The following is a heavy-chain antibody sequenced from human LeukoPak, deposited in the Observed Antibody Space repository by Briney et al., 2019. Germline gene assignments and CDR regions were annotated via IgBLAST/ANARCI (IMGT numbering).Heavy chain of an antibody. CDR3: ARVAFYYGSGSLIDY. V-gene: IGHV3-11*01. J-gene: IGHJ4*02. D-gene: IGHD3-10*01. CDR1: GFTFSDYY. Sequence: GGSLRLSCAASGFTFSDYYMSWIRQVPGKGLEWVSYISSSGSTIYYADSVKGRFTISRDNAKNSLYLQMNSLRAEDTAVYYCARVAFYYGSGSLIDYWGQGTLVTVSS. CDR2: ISSSGSTI.